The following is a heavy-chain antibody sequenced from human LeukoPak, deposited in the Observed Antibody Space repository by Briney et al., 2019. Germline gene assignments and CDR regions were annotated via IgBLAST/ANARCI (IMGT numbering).Heavy chain of an antibody. CDR2: TFHSGST. Sequence: SETLSLTCAVSGGSISSGGYSWSWIRQPPGKGLECIGYTFHSGSTYYNPSLKSRVTISVDRSKNQFSLKVNSVTAADTAVYYCARGLPYLYWGQGTLVTVSP. V-gene: IGHV4-30-2*01. D-gene: IGHD2-21*02. CDR3: ARGLPYLY. J-gene: IGHJ4*02. CDR1: GGSISSGGYS.